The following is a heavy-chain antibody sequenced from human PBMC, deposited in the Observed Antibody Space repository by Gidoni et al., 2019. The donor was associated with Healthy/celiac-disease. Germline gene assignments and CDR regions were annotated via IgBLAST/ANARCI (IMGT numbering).Heavy chain of an antibody. D-gene: IGHD6-6*01. J-gene: IGHJ3*02. CDR2: ISYDGSKK. CDR3: ARDAGEYSSFARPIHDAFDI. V-gene: IGHV3-30*01. CDR1: GFPFRILA. Sequence: QVQLVDSGGGVVQPGRSLSLSCAPSGFPFRILALPWVRQAPGKGLGWVAVISYDGSKKYYADSVKGRFTISRDNSKNTLYLQMNSLRAEETAVYYFARDAGEYSSFARPIHDAFDIWGQGTMVTVSS.